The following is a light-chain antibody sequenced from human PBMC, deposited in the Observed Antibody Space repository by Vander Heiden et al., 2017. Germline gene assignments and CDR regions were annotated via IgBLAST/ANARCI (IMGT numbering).Light chain of an antibody. CDR1: SSDIGGYNY. CDR2: EVN. V-gene: IGLV2-14*01. CDR3: SSYKTSSTYLV. J-gene: IGLJ3*02. Sequence: QSALTQPASVSGSPGQSITLSCIGTSSDIGGYNYVSWYQQYPGKAPKLLIYEVNKRPSGISDRFSGSKSGNTASLSISGVRSEDEANYYCSSYKTSSTYLVFGGGTKLTVL.